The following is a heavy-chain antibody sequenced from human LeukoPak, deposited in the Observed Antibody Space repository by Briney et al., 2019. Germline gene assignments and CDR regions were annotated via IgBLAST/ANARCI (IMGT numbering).Heavy chain of an antibody. D-gene: IGHD5-12*01. Sequence: SETLSLTCTVSGGSISSSSYYWGWIRQPPGKGLEWIGSIYYSGSTYYNPSLKSRVTISVDTSKNQFSLKLSSVTAADTAVYYCARATRLDWIDPWGQGTLVTVSS. V-gene: IGHV4-39*07. CDR3: ARATRLDWIDP. CDR1: GGSISSSSYY. J-gene: IGHJ5*02. CDR2: IYYSGST.